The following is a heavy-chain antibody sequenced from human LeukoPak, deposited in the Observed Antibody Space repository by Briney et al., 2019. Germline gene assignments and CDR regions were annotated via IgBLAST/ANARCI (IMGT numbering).Heavy chain of an antibody. J-gene: IGHJ4*02. V-gene: IGHV3-66*01. Sequence: GGSLRLSCAASGFTVSSNYMSWVRQAPGKGLEWVSVIYSGGSTYYADSVKGRFTISRDNSKNTLYLQMNSLRAEDTAVYYCARVLQVGATRDYWGQGTLVTVSS. CDR2: IYSGGST. D-gene: IGHD1-26*01. CDR3: ARVLQVGATRDY. CDR1: GFTVSSNY.